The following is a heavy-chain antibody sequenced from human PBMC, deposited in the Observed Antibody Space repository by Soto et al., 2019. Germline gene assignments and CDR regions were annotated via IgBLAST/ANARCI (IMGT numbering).Heavy chain of an antibody. CDR3: AREPYDSSGYYDPFDY. Sequence: GGSLRLSCAASGFTFSSYSMNWVRQAPGKGLEWVSYISSSSSTIYYADSVKGRFTISRDNAKNSLYLQMNSLRDEDTAVYYCAREPYDSSGYYDPFDYWGQGTLVTVSS. CDR1: GFTFSSYS. V-gene: IGHV3-48*02. J-gene: IGHJ4*02. D-gene: IGHD3-22*01. CDR2: ISSSSSTI.